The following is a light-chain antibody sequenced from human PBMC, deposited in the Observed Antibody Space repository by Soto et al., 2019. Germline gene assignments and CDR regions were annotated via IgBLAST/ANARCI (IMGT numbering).Light chain of an antibody. Sequence: QSVLTQSPSASASLGASVKLTCTLSSGHSSYAIEWHQQQPEKGPRYLMKLNSDGSHSKGDGIPDRFSGSSSGAERYLTISSLQSEDEADYYCQTWGTGIDVVFGGGTKLTVL. V-gene: IGLV4-69*01. CDR3: QTWGTGIDVV. CDR1: SGHSSYA. CDR2: LNSDGSH. J-gene: IGLJ2*01.